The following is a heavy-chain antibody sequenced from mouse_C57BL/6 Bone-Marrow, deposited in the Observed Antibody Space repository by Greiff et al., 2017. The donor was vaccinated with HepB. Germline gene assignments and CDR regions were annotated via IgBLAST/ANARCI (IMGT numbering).Heavy chain of an antibody. V-gene: IGHV1-69*01. CDR2: IDPSDSYT. Sequence: QVQLQQSGAELVMPGASVKLSCKASGYTFTSYWMHWVKQRPGQGLEWIGEIDPSDSYTNYNQKFKGKSTLTVDKSSSTAYMQLSSLTSEDSAVYYCARGGTTVVEGDYWGQGTTLTVSS. CDR3: ARGGTTVVEGDY. CDR1: GYTFTSYW. D-gene: IGHD1-1*01. J-gene: IGHJ2*01.